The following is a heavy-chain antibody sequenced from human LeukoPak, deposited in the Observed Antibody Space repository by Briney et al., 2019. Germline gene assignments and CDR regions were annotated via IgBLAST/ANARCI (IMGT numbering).Heavy chain of an antibody. V-gene: IGHV3-11*04. CDR3: ARGSGSSSQPHYYYYYMDV. Sequence: GGSLRLSCAASGFTFSDSYMTWVRQAPGKGVEWVAYISGSGHDINYSESAKGRFTISRDNAKNSLYLQMSSLRAEDTAVYYCARGSGSSSQPHYYYYYMDVWGKGTTVTVSS. J-gene: IGHJ6*03. CDR2: ISGSGHDI. D-gene: IGHD6-6*01. CDR1: GFTFSDSY.